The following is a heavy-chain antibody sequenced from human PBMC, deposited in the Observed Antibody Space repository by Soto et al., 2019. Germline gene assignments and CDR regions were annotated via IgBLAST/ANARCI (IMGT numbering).Heavy chain of an antibody. Sequence: QLQLQESGPGLVKPSETLSLTCTVSGGSISSSSYYWGWIRQPPGKGLEWIGSIYYSGSTYYNPSLKSRVTISVDTSKNQFSLKLSSVTAADTAVYYCARRSRYYDILTGYSYPDYWGQGTLVTVSS. D-gene: IGHD3-9*01. V-gene: IGHV4-39*01. CDR3: ARRSRYYDILTGYSYPDY. CDR2: IYYSGST. CDR1: GGSISSSSYY. J-gene: IGHJ4*02.